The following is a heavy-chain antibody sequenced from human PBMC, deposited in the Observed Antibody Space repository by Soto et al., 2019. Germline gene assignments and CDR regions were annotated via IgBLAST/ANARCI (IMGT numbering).Heavy chain of an antibody. D-gene: IGHD5-12*01. CDR2: ISSSGSTI. V-gene: IGHV3-48*03. CDR1: GFTFSSYE. CDR3: ARDWYYWGEMATISWSKPDAFDI. J-gene: IGHJ3*02. Sequence: EVQLVESGGGLVQPGGSLRLSCAASGFTFSSYEMNWVRQAPGKGLEWVSYISSSGSTIYYADSVKGRFTISRDNAKNSLYLQMNSLRAEDTAVYYCARDWYYWGEMATISWSKPDAFDIWGQGTMVTVSS.